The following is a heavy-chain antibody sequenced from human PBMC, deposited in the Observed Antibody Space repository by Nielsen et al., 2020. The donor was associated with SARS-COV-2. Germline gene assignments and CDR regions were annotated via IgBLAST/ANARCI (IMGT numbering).Heavy chain of an antibody. CDR2: IYYSGAT. V-gene: IGHV4-59*01. CDR3: AREYSSSPGAFDI. D-gene: IGHD6-6*01. CDR1: GGSISRYY. J-gene: IGHJ3*02. Sequence: SETLSLTCTVSGGSISRYYWSWIRQPPGKGLEWIAYIYYSGATNYNPSLKSRVTISADTSKNQCSLKLRSVTAADTAVYYFAREYSSSPGAFDIWGQGTMVTVSS.